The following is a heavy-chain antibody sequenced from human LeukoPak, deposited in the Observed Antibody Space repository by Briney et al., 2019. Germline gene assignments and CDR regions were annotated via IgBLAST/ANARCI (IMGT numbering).Heavy chain of an antibody. J-gene: IGHJ5*01. Sequence: GGSLTLSCAASGIILSSYWMSWVRQAPGKGLEWVANTKQDGSEKWYVDSVKGRFTISRDNAKNSLYLQMNSLRVEDTAVYYCAREFRSGYNSRWFDYWGQGTLVTVSS. CDR3: AREFRSGYNSRWFDY. V-gene: IGHV3-7*01. CDR2: TKQDGSEK. CDR1: GIILSSYW. D-gene: IGHD6-19*01.